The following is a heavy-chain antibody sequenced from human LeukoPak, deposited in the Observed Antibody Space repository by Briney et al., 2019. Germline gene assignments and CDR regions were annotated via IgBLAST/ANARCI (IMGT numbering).Heavy chain of an antibody. CDR1: GGSISSSSYY. Sequence: SETLSLTCAVSGGSISSSSYYWGWIRQPPGKGLEWIGSIYYSGSTYYNPSLKSRVTISVDTSNNQFSLRLSSVTAADTAVYYCARDQGSVDSSGWYFVGNAFDIWGQGTMVTVSS. CDR3: ARDQGSVDSSGWYFVGNAFDI. J-gene: IGHJ3*02. V-gene: IGHV4-39*07. D-gene: IGHD6-19*01. CDR2: IYYSGST.